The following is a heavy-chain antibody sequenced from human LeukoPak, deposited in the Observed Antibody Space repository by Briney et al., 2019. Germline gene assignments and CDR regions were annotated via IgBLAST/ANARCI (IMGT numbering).Heavy chain of an antibody. Sequence: ASVKVSCKASGYTFTSYGISWVRQAPGQGLEWMGWISAYNGNTNYAQKLQGRVTMTTDTSTSTAYMELRSLRSDDTAVCYCARESGIVGAQSDAFDIWGQGTMVTVSS. D-gene: IGHD1-26*01. J-gene: IGHJ3*02. V-gene: IGHV1-18*01. CDR3: ARESGIVGAQSDAFDI. CDR2: ISAYNGNT. CDR1: GYTFTSYG.